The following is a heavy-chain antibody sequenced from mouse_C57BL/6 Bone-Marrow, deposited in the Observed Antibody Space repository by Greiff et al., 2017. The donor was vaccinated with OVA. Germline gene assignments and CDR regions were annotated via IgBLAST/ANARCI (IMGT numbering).Heavy chain of an antibody. CDR1: GYTFTSYY. J-gene: IGHJ3*01. Sequence: VKLQQPGAELVKPGASVKLSCKSSGYTFTSYYMSWVKQRPGQGLEWIGGINPSNGGTNFNEKFKSKATLTADKSSNTAYMQLSSLTSEDSAFYYCSRSGYGGFAYWGQGTLVTVSA. CDR2: INPSNGGT. V-gene: IGHV1S81*02. CDR3: SRSGYGGFAY. D-gene: IGHD1-1*02.